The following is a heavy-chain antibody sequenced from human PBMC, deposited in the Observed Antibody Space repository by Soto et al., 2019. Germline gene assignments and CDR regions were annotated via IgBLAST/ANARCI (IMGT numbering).Heavy chain of an antibody. Sequence: SETRSLTGALSSYSIRTHYYWGRLRQNPGKGLEWIGSIYHSGTTYYNPSLKSRVTIAVDTSKNQFSLRLTSVTAADTAVYYCARDLYAAIYDAFNIWGQGTMVT. CDR1: SYSIRTHYY. D-gene: IGHD2-2*01. J-gene: IGHJ3*02. CDR2: IYHSGTT. CDR3: ARDLYAAIYDAFNI. V-gene: IGHV4-38-2*02.